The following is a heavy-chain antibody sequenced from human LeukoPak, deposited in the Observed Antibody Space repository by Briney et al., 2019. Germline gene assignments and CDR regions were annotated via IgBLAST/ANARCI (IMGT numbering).Heavy chain of an antibody. V-gene: IGHV4-39*01. CDR2: FSYSGST. CDR1: GGSISSSPYY. Sequence: SETLSLTCTVSGGSISSSPYYWDWIRQPPGKGLEWIGSFSYSGSTYYSPSLKSRVTISVDTSKNQFSLRLSSVTAADTAMFYGARRNFPLYFDYWGQGTLVTVSS. D-gene: IGHD3-3*01. CDR3: ARRNFPLYFDY. J-gene: IGHJ4*02.